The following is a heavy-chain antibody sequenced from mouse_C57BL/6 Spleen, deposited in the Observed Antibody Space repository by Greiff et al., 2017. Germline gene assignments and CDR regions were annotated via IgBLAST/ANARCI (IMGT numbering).Heavy chain of an antibody. CDR1: GYAFSSYW. V-gene: IGHV1-80*01. CDR3: AREAYYGYDVREDAMDY. Sequence: VQLQQSGAELVKPGASVKISCKASGYAFSSYWMNWVKQRPGKGLEWIGQIYPGDGDTNYNGKFKGKATLTADKSSSTAYMQLSSLTSEDSAVYFCAREAYYGYDVREDAMDYWGQGTSVTVSS. D-gene: IGHD2-9*01. J-gene: IGHJ4*01. CDR2: IYPGDGDT.